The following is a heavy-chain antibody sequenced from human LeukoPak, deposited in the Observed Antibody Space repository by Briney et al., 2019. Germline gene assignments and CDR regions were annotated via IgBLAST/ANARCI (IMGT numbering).Heavy chain of an antibody. CDR3: ASWFYGSGRNNWFDP. Sequence: KPSETLSLTCTVSGGSISSGSYYWSWIRQPAWKGLEWIGRIYTSGSTNYNPSLKSRVTISVDTSKNQFSLKLSSVTAADTAVYYCASWFYGSGRNNWFDPWGQGTLVTVSS. V-gene: IGHV4-61*02. J-gene: IGHJ5*02. CDR2: IYTSGST. D-gene: IGHD3-10*01. CDR1: GGSISSGSYY.